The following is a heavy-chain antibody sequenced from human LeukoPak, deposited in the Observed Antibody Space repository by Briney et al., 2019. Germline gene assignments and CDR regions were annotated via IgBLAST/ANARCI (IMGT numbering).Heavy chain of an antibody. CDR1: GGSIGSYH. J-gene: IGHJ6*02. CDR2: IHYTWNA. Sequence: SETLSLTCSVSGGSIGSYHWSWIRQTPGKGLEWIGHIHYTWNAKYNPSLKSRVTISLDRSNNQFSLRLSSVTAADSAVYYCARVASKGGMDVWGQGTTVAVS. D-gene: IGHD5/OR15-5a*01. V-gene: IGHV4-59*01. CDR3: ARVASKGGMDV.